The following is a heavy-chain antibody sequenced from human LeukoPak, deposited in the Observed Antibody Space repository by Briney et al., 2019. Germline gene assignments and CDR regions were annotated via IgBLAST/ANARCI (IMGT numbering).Heavy chain of an antibody. J-gene: IGHJ4*02. CDR3: ASLAYPDY. D-gene: IGHD3-16*01. CDR2: INPNSGRT. V-gene: IGHV1-2*02. CDR1: GYTLTGYY. Sequence: ASVKVSCKASGYTLTGYYMHWVRQAPGPPLEWMGWINPNSGRTNYAQKFQGRVTMTRDTSISTAYRELSRLRSDDTAVYYCASLAYPDYWGQGTLVTVSS.